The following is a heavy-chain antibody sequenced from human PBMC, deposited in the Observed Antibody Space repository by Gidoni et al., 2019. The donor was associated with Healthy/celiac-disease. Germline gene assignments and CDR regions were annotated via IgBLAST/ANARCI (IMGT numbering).Heavy chain of an antibody. CDR1: GGSFSGYY. CDR2: IKHSGST. V-gene: IGHV4-34*01. D-gene: IGHD6-6*01. J-gene: IGHJ6*02. CDR3: ASRTSVRAARPTYYYYYGTDV. Sequence: QVQLQQWGAGLLKPSETLSLTCAVYGGSFSGYYWSWIRQPPGKGLEWIGAIKHSGSTNYNPSLKRRVTISVDTSKNQFSLKLSSVTAADTAVYYCASRTSVRAARPTYYYYYGTDVWGQGTTVTVSS.